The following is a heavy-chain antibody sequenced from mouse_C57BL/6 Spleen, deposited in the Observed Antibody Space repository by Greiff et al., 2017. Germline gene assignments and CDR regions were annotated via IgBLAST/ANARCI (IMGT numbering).Heavy chain of an antibody. V-gene: IGHV1-52*01. J-gene: IGHJ4*01. CDR1: GYTFTSYW. Sequence: QVQLQQSGAELVRPGSSVKLSCKASGYTFTSYWMHWVKQRPIQGLEWIGNIDPSDSETHYNQKFKDKATLTVDKSSSTAYMQLSSLTSEDSAVYYCARSAYYDYALYAMDYWGQGTSVTVSS. D-gene: IGHD2-4*01. CDR2: IDPSDSET. CDR3: ARSAYYDYALYAMDY.